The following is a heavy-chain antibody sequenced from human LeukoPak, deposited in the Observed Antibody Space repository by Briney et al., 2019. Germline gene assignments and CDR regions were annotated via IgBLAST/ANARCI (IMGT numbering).Heavy chain of an antibody. Sequence: GGSLRLSCAASGFTFSSYWMSWVRQAPGKGLEGVANIKQDEREKYDVDAVKGRFTISRDNAKNSLYLQMSSLRAEDTAVYYCARDLRYNWNYKFSYYYGMDVWGQGTTVTVSS. D-gene: IGHD1-7*01. J-gene: IGHJ6*02. CDR1: GFTFSSYW. CDR3: ARDLRYNWNYKFSYYYGMDV. CDR2: IKQDEREK. V-gene: IGHV3-7*03.